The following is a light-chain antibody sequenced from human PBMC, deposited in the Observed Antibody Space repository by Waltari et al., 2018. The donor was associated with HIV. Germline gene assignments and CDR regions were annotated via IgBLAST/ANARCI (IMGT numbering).Light chain of an antibody. V-gene: IGLV1-44*01. CDR2: SNN. Sequence: QSVLTQQPSASGTPGQRLSISCSGSSSNIGSNIVNWYQQLPGTAPKLLIYSNNQRPSGVPDRFSGSKSGTSASLAISGLQSEDEADYYCAAWDDSLNAWVFGGGTKLTVL. CDR3: AAWDDSLNAWV. CDR1: SSNIGSNI. J-gene: IGLJ3*02.